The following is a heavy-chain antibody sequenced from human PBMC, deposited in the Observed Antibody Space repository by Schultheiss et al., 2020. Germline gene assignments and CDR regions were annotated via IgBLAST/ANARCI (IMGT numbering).Heavy chain of an antibody. CDR1: GGTFSSYA. D-gene: IGHD1-1*01. CDR3: AREYPSATYGSWFDP. J-gene: IGHJ5*02. Sequence: SVKISCKASGGTFSSYAISWVRQAPGQGLEWMGGIIPIFGTANYAQKFQGRVTITADESTSTAYMELRSLRSDDTAVYYCAREYPSATYGSWFDPWGQGTLVTVSS. V-gene: IGHV1-69*13. CDR2: IIPIFGTA.